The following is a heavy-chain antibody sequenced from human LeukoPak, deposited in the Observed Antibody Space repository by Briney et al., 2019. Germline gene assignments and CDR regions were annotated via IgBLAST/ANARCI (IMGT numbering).Heavy chain of an antibody. CDR2: IYYSGST. CDR1: GGSMSRYY. V-gene: IGHV4-59*01. Sequence: PSETLSLTCTVSGGSMSRYYWSWIRQPPGKGLEWIGYIYYSGSTNYNPSLKSRVTISVDASENQFSLKLSSVTAADTAVYYCARAVTAYWYFDLWGRGALVTVFS. J-gene: IGHJ2*01. D-gene: IGHD2-21*02. CDR3: ARAVTAYWYFDL.